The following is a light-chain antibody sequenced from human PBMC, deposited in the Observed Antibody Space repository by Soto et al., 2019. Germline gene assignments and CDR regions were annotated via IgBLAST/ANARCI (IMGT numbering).Light chain of an antibody. V-gene: IGLV1-44*01. CDR1: TSNIGSHS. J-gene: IGLJ2*01. CDR3: AAWDNSLTGHLV. Sequence: VLIMPRYASEPPGQSVTISCSGSTSNIGSHSGNWYRHLPGMAPKVVMFSNDERPSGVPDRISGSKSGTSASLTISGLQSEDEADYYCAAWDNSLTGHLVFGGGTKVTVL. CDR2: SND.